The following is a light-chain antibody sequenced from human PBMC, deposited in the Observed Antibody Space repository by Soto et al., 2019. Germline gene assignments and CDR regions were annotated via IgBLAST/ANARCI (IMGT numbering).Light chain of an antibody. J-gene: IGKJ5*01. CDR1: QSVSSY. CDR2: DAS. V-gene: IGKV3-11*01. Sequence: EIVLTQSPAILSLSPGERATLSCRASQSVSSYLAWYQQKPGQAPRLLIYDASNRATGIPARFSGSGSGTDFTLTISSLEPEDFAVYYCQQRSNWPSTFGQGTRLE. CDR3: QQRSNWPST.